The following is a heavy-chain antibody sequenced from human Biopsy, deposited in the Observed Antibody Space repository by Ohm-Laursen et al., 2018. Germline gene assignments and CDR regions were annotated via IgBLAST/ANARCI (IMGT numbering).Heavy chain of an antibody. CDR1: GDSLSSYF. CDR3: ASGDIGGIGLDV. Sequence: GTLSLTCTVSGDSLSSYFWSWIRQPPGKGLEWIGFIHNSGSTDHNPSLKSRVTVSMDVSNNDFSLKLTSVTAEDTAVYYCASGDIGGIGLDVWGLGATVTVSS. V-gene: IGHV4-59*01. CDR2: IHNSGST. J-gene: IGHJ6*02. D-gene: IGHD3-10*01.